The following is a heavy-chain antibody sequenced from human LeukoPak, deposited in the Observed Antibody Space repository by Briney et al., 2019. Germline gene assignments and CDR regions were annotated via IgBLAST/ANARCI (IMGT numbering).Heavy chain of an antibody. V-gene: IGHV3-30*18. CDR1: GXTFSSYG. CDR3: AKERIAAAGTFLYGMDV. D-gene: IGHD6-13*01. Sequence: GGSLRLSCAASGXTFSSYGVHWVRQAPGKGLEWVAVLSYDGSNKYYADSVKGRLTISRDNSMKTLYLQMNSLRAEDTAVYYCAKERIAAAGTFLYGMDVWGQGTTVTVSS. CDR2: LSYDGSNK. J-gene: IGHJ6*02.